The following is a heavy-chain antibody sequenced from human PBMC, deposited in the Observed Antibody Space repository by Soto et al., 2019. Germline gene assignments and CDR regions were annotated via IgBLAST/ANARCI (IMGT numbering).Heavy chain of an antibody. CDR2: IYYSGST. Sequence: SETLSLTCTVSGGSISSSSYYWGWIRQPPGKGLEWIGSIYYSGSTYYNPSLKSRVTISVDTSKNQFSLKLSSVTAADTAVYYCARRSGTGWNPPFYYFDYWGQGTLVTVSS. D-gene: IGHD1-1*01. V-gene: IGHV4-39*01. J-gene: IGHJ4*02. CDR1: GGSISSSSYY. CDR3: ARRSGTGWNPPFYYFDY.